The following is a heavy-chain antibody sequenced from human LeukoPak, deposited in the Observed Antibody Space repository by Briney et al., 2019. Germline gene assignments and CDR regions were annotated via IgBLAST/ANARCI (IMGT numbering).Heavy chain of an antibody. D-gene: IGHD1-26*01. CDR1: AFSLSAYN. CDR3: VRDRGTYRPIDY. V-gene: IGHV3-21*04. Sequence: GGSLRLSCAASAFSLSAYNMNWVRQAPGKGLEWVSSISYNGTYIYYADSVKGRFTISRDNAQNSLYLQMNSLRAEDTAIYYCVRDRGTYRPIDYWGQGTLVTVSS. CDR2: ISYNGTYI. J-gene: IGHJ4*02.